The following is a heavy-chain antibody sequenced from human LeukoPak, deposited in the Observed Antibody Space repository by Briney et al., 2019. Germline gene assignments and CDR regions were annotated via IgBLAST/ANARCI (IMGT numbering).Heavy chain of an antibody. V-gene: IGHV1-24*01. CDR3: ATDRGRITMVRGSVAGGFFDY. D-gene: IGHD3-10*01. CDR2: FDPEDGET. CDR1: GYTLTELS. Sequence: ASVKVSCKVSGYTLTELSMHWVRQAPGKGLEWMGGFDPEDGETIYAQKFQGRVTMTEDTSTDTAYMELSSLRSEDTAVYYCATDRGRITMVRGSVAGGFFDYWGQGTLVTVSS. J-gene: IGHJ4*02.